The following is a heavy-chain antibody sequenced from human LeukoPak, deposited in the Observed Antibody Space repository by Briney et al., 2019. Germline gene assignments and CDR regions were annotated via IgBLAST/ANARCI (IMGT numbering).Heavy chain of an antibody. CDR1: GFTFSSYS. CDR3: ARVRSGDYNHFYYYGMDV. J-gene: IGHJ6*02. CDR2: ISYDGSNK. D-gene: IGHD4-17*01. V-gene: IGHV3-30*03. Sequence: GGSLRLSCAASGFTFSSYSMNWVRQAPGKGLEGVAVISYDGSNKYYADSVKGRFTISRDNSKNTLYLQMNSLRAEDTAVYYCARVRSGDYNHFYYYGMDVWGQGTTVTVSS.